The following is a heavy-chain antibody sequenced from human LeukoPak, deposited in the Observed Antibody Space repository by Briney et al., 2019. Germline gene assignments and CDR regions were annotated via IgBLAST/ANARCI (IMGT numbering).Heavy chain of an antibody. CDR2: IYGSAST. J-gene: IGHJ4*02. CDR1: GFNVITNY. D-gene: IGHD1-26*01. CDR3: ARESVGRRPSHYFGY. Sequence: GGSLRLSCEVSGFNVITNYMNWVRQAPGKGLEWVSVIYGSASTNYADSVRGRFIISRDKSENTLYLQMNDLTADDTAVYFCARESVGRRPSHYFGYWGQGTLVTVSS. V-gene: IGHV3-66*01.